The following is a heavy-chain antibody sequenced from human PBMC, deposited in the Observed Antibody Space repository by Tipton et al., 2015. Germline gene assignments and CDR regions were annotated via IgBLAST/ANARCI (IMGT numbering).Heavy chain of an antibody. CDR1: GYTFTDYY. J-gene: IGHJ6*02. V-gene: IGHV1-2*02. CDR2: INPNSGGT. CDR3: AGDLMITFGGVMDV. D-gene: IGHD3-16*01. Sequence: QVQLVQSGAEVKKPGASVKVSCKASGYTFTDYYMHWVRQAPGQGLEWMGWINPNSGGTKYVQKFQGRVTMTRNTSISTAYMELSSLTSEDTAVYYCAGDLMITFGGVMDVWGQGTTVTVSS.